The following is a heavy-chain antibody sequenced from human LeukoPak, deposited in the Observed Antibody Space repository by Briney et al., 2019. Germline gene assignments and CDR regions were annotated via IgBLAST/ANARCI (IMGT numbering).Heavy chain of an antibody. D-gene: IGHD6-19*01. Sequence: SETLSLTCTVSGGSISSSSYYWGWIRQPPGKGLEWIGSIYYSGSTYYNPSLKSRVTISVDTSKNQFSLKLSSVTAADTAVYYCARPSGWLPGGAFDIWGQGTMVTVSS. CDR1: GGSISSSSYY. CDR3: ARPSGWLPGGAFDI. J-gene: IGHJ3*02. CDR2: IYYSGST. V-gene: IGHV4-39*01.